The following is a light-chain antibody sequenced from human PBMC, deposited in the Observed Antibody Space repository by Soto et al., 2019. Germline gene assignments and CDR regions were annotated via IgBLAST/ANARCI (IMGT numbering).Light chain of an antibody. CDR2: HAD. V-gene: IGKV3-11*01. CDR1: QSVHNY. CDR3: QQCTNWPMRT. Sequence: EIVLTQSQATLSLSPGERATLSCRASQSVHNYLAWYQQKPGQAHRLLIYHADKRATGVPARFSGGGSGTDFTLTITSLEPEDFAVYYCQQCTNWPMRTFGGGTKVDIK. J-gene: IGKJ4*01.